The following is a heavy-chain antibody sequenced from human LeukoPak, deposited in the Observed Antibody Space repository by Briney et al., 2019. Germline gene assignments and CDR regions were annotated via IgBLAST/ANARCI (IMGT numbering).Heavy chain of an antibody. CDR3: AREYYDSNKAPALDI. J-gene: IGHJ3*02. CDR2: IYTSGST. D-gene: IGHD3-22*01. V-gene: IGHV4-4*07. Sequence: TASETLSLTCTVSGGSISSYYWSWIRQPAGKGLEWIGRIYTSGSTNYNPSLKSRVTMSVDTSKNQFSLKLSSVTAADTAVYYCAREYYDSNKAPALDIWGQGTMVTVSS. CDR1: GGSISSYY.